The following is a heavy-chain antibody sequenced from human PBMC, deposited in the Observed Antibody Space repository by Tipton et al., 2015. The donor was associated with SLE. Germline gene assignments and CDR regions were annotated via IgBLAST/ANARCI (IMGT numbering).Heavy chain of an antibody. CDR2: ISSSGLT. CDR1: GGSISGYY. CDR3: ARHKLGFSWSYFDS. V-gene: IGHV4-59*08. J-gene: IGHJ4*02. Sequence: LRLSCTVSGGSISGYYWSWVRQPPGKGLEWIGYISSSGLTNYNPSVRSRVSTSMDTSKNQFSLQMSSVTAADTALYYCARHKLGFSWSYFDSWGQGTLVTVSS. D-gene: IGHD3-3*01.